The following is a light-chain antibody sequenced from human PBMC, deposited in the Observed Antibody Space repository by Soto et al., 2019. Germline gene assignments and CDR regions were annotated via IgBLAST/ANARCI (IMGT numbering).Light chain of an antibody. CDR3: QVWDSNSGHV. V-gene: IGLV3-21*02. CDR1: NIGNKR. Sequence: SYALTQPPSVSVAPGQTARITCGGNNIGNKRVHWYQQKPGQAPVLVVYDDSDRPSGIPERFSGSNSGKTATLSISRVEAGDEADYYCQVWDSNSGHVFGPGTKGTVL. J-gene: IGLJ1*01. CDR2: DDS.